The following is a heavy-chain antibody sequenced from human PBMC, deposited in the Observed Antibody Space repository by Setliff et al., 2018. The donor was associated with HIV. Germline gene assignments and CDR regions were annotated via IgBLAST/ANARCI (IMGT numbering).Heavy chain of an antibody. CDR3: ARMEATRPPRGLDY. CDR2: IYYSGDT. CDR1: GGSASSTSYY. Sequence: SETLSLTCTVSGGSASSTSYYWGWIRQPTGKGLEWIGTIYYSGDTQYNPSFKSRVIMSVDTSKNQFSLRLISMTAADTAVYYCARMEATRPPRGLDYWGPGTLVTVSS. J-gene: IGHJ4*02. V-gene: IGHV4-39*01. D-gene: IGHD6-6*01.